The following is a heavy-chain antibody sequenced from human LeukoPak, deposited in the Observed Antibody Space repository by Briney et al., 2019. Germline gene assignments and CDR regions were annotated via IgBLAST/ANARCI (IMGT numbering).Heavy chain of an antibody. V-gene: IGHV4-30-2*01. J-gene: IGHJ3*02. Sequence: SETLSLTCTVSGGSFSSGGYYWSWIRQPPGKGLEWIGYIYHSGSTYYNPSLKSRVTISVDRSKNQFSLKLSSVTAADTAVYYCARDLYGVRQSSSSSDAFDIWGQGTMVTVSS. D-gene: IGHD6-6*01. CDR1: GGSFSSGGYY. CDR3: ARDLYGVRQSSSSSDAFDI. CDR2: IYHSGST.